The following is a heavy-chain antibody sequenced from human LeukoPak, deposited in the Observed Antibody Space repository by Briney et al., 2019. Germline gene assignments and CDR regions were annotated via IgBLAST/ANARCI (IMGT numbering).Heavy chain of an antibody. J-gene: IGHJ5*02. V-gene: IGHV1-2*02. CDR1: GYTFTGYY. CDR3: ARRFSLFDP. Sequence: ASVKVSCKASGYTFTGYYIHWVRQAPGQGLEWMGWINPNSGGTKYAQKFQGRVTMTRDTSISTAYMELSRLRSDDTAVYYCARRFSLFDPWGQGTLVTVSS. CDR2: INPNSGGT. D-gene: IGHD2-15*01.